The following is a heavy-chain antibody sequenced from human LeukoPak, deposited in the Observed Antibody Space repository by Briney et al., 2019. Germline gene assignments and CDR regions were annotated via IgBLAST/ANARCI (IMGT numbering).Heavy chain of an antibody. J-gene: IGHJ4*02. CDR2: INHSGST. D-gene: IGHD6-13*01. V-gene: IGHV4-34*01. Sequence: SETLSLTCAVYGGSFSGYYWSWIRQPPGKGLEWIGEINHSGSTNYNPSLKSRVTISVDTSKNQFSLKLSSVTAADTAVYYCAKNQLDSSSWHLYFDYWGQGTLVTVSS. CDR1: GGSFSGYY. CDR3: AKNQLDSSSWHLYFDY.